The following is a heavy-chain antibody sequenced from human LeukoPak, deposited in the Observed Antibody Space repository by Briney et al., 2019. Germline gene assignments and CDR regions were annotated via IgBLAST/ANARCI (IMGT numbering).Heavy chain of an antibody. J-gene: IGHJ6*03. CDR2: ISSSSSTI. V-gene: IGHV3-48*01. Sequence: GGSLRLSCAASGFTFSSYSMNWVRQAPGKGLEWASYISSSSSTIYYADSVKGRFTISRDNAKNSLYLQMNSLRAEDTAVYYCARSETVTTSYYYYYMDVWGKGTTVTVSS. D-gene: IGHD4-11*01. CDR3: ARSETVTTSYYYYYMDV. CDR1: GFTFSSYS.